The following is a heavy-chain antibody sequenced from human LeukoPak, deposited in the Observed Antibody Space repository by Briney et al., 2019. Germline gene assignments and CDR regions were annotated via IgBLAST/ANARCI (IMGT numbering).Heavy chain of an antibody. J-gene: IGHJ4*02. CDR1: GYNFASYW. D-gene: IGHD6-19*01. CDR3: ASSITMAGNHQYFNY. Sequence: GEYLKISCKGSGYNFASYWIGWVRQLPGKGPEWMAIIYPGGSDTRNSPPLQGQVTISADRSINTTYLKWSSLKASDSAMYFCASSITMAGNHQYFNYWGQGTLVTVSS. CDR2: IYPGGSDT. V-gene: IGHV5-51*01.